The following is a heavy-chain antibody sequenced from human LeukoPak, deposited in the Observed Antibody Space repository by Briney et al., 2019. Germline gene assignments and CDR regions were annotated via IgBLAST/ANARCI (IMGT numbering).Heavy chain of an antibody. D-gene: IGHD3-10*01. Sequence: SETLSLTCTVSGGSISSSYWSWIRQPPGKGLEWIGYIYYSGSANYNPSLKSRVTISVDTSKNQFSLRLSSVTAADTAVYYCARVRGAAGYSWFDPWGQGTLVTVSS. CDR1: GGSISSSY. CDR2: IYYSGSA. J-gene: IGHJ5*02. V-gene: IGHV4-59*01. CDR3: ARVRGAAGYSWFDP.